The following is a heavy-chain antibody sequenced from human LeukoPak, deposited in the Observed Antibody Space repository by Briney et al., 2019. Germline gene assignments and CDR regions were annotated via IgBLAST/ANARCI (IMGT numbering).Heavy chain of an antibody. CDR3: AGYGSGSYYSGFDY. Sequence: PSETLSLTCTVSGASISSSSYYWGWTRQPPGKGVEWIGSIYYSGSTYYNTSLKSRVTISVDTFKNQFSLKLSSVTAADTAVYHCAGYGSGSYYSGFDYWGQGTLVTVPS. D-gene: IGHD3-10*01. CDR1: GASISSSSYY. CDR2: IYYSGST. J-gene: IGHJ4*02. V-gene: IGHV4-39*01.